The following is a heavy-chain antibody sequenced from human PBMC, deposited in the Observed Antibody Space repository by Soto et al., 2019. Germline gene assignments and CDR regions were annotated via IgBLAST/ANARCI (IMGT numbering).Heavy chain of an antibody. D-gene: IGHD3-16*01. Sequence: EVQLVESGGGLVQPGGSLRLSCAASGFTLSSYAMHWVRQAPGKGLEYVSAISSNGGSTYYANSVKGRFTISRDNSKNTLYLQMGSLRAEDMAVYYCAGGWYFDYWGQGTLVTVSS. CDR1: GFTLSSYA. CDR2: ISSNGGST. V-gene: IGHV3-64*01. CDR3: AGGWYFDY. J-gene: IGHJ4*02.